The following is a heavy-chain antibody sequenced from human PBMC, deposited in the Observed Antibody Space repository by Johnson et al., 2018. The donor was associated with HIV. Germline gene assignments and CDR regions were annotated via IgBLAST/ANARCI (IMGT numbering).Heavy chain of an antibody. J-gene: IGHJ3*02. CDR1: GFTFSSYA. Sequence: QVQLVESGGGVVQPGRSLRLSCAASGFTFSSYAMHWVRQAPDKGLEWVAVISYDGSNKYYADSVKGRFTISRDNSKNTLYLQMNSLRAEDTAVYYCAKDQQIVVVTADDAFDIWGQGTMVTVSS. V-gene: IGHV3-30-3*01. D-gene: IGHD2-21*02. CDR3: AKDQQIVVVTADDAFDI. CDR2: ISYDGSNK.